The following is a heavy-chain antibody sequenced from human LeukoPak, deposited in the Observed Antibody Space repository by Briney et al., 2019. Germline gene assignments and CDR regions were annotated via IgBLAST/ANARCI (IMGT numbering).Heavy chain of an antibody. CDR3: ARARGWQPNYYYYYMVV. CDR2: IWYDGSNK. D-gene: IGHD2-15*01. CDR1: GFTFNSYA. Sequence: GGSLRLSCIPSGFTFNSYAMFWVRQAPGKGLEWVSLIWYDGSNKYYVDSVKGRFTISRDNSKNTLFLQMNSLRAEDTAVYYCARARGWQPNYYYYYMVVWGAGTTVTVSS. V-gene: IGHV3-33*07. J-gene: IGHJ6*03.